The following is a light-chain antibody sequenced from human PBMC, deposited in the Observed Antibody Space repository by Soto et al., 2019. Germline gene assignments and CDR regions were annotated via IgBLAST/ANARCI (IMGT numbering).Light chain of an antibody. CDR3: SSHTSSSNYV. V-gene: IGLV2-14*01. Sequence: QSVLTQPASLSGSPGQSITLSRTGTRSDVGGYNYVSWYQQHPGKAPKLMIYDVSNRPSGVSNRFSGSKSGNTASLTISGLQAEDEADYYCSSHTSSSNYVFGTGTKVTVL. CDR1: RSDVGGYNY. J-gene: IGLJ1*01. CDR2: DVS.